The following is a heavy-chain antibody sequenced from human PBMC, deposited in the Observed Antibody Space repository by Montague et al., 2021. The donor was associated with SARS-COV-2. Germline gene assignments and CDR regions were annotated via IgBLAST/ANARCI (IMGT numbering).Heavy chain of an antibody. CDR1: GGSISSSNYY. Sequence: SETLSLTCTVSGGSISSSNYYWGWIRQPPEKGLEWIGNMYYSGSTYYNPSLKSRVTISIDTSKNQFSLKLSSVTAADTAVYYCARADRRDPDTPHLYYYKGMDLWGQGTTVTVSS. J-gene: IGHJ6*02. CDR3: ARADRRDPDTPHLYYYKGMDL. V-gene: IGHV4-39*07. CDR2: MYYSGST. D-gene: IGHD2-15*01.